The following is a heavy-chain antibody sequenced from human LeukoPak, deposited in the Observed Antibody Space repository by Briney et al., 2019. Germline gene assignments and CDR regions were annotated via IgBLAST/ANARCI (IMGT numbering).Heavy chain of an antibody. Sequence: PGGSLRLSCAASRFTVSDKYMSWVRQAPGKGLEWVSVIYSDGSTYYADSVKGRFTISRDNSKYTLYLQMNSLRAEDTAVYYCARDLTYGSKRGYYFDYWGQGTLVTVSS. D-gene: IGHD4-23*01. V-gene: IGHV3-66*01. CDR2: IYSDGST. J-gene: IGHJ4*02. CDR1: RFTVSDKY. CDR3: ARDLTYGSKRGYYFDY.